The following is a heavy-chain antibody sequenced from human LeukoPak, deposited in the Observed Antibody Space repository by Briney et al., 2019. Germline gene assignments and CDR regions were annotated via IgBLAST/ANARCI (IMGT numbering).Heavy chain of an antibody. CDR1: GFTFSSYS. D-gene: IGHD3-3*01. Sequence: GGSLRLSCAASGFTFSSYSMNWVRQAPGKGLEWVSSISSSSSYIYYADSVKGRFTISRDNAKNSLCLQMNSLRAEDTAVYYCARDSEPRRYYDFWSGYYYYMDVWGKGTTVTVSS. V-gene: IGHV3-21*01. CDR3: ARDSEPRRYYDFWSGYYYYMDV. CDR2: ISSSSSYI. J-gene: IGHJ6*03.